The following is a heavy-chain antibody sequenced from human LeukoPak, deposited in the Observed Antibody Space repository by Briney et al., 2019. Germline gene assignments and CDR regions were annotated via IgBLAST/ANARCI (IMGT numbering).Heavy chain of an antibody. CDR3: AREYSYGYSVGGFDY. V-gene: IGHV4-39*07. J-gene: IGHJ4*02. CDR1: GGSISSSSYY. Sequence: ASETLSLTCTVSGGSISSSSYYWGWIRQPPGKGLEWIGSIYYSGSTYYNPSLKSRVTISVGTSKNQFSLKLSSVTAADTAVYYCAREYSYGYSVGGFDYWGQGTLATVSS. CDR2: IYYSGST. D-gene: IGHD5-18*01.